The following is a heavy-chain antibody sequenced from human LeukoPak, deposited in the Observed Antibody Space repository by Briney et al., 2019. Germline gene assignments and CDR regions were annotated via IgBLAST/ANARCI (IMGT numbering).Heavy chain of an antibody. CDR1: GYSFTSYW. CDR3: ARQRRYCSGGSCYSLSLDV. J-gene: IGHJ6*02. CDR2: IYPGDSDT. D-gene: IGHD2-15*01. Sequence: GESLKISCKGSGYSFTSYWIGWVRQMPGKGLEWMGIIYPGDSDTRYSQSFQGQVTISADKSISTAYLQWSSLKASDTAMYYCARQRRYCSGGSCYSLSLDVWGQGTTVTVSS. V-gene: IGHV5-51*01.